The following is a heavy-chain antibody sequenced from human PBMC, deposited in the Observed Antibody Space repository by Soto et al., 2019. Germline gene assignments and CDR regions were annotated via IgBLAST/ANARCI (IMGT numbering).Heavy chain of an antibody. CDR3: ASLQSSAPNYYDSSGLPLDV. V-gene: IGHV4-4*02. CDR1: GGSISSSNW. Sequence: NPSETLSLTCAVSGGSISSSNWWNWVRQPPGKGLEWIGEIYHSGSTNYNPSLKSRVNISVDKSKNQFSLKLSSVTAADTAVYYCASLQSSAPNYYDSSGLPLDVWGQGTTVTVSS. CDR2: IYHSGST. D-gene: IGHD3-22*01. J-gene: IGHJ6*02.